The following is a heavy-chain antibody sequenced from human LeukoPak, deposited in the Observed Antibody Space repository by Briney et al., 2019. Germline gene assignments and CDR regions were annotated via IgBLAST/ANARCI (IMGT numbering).Heavy chain of an antibody. J-gene: IGHJ4*02. CDR3: AKNSFYYDSGSYFFDY. Sequence: PGGTLRLSCAASGFTFSSYGMSWVRQPPGKGLEWVSIISGSGGNTSYADSVKGRFTISRDISKNTLYLQMNSLRAEDTAVYYCAKNSFYYDSGSYFFDYWGQGTLVTVSS. CDR2: ISGSGGNT. CDR1: GFTFSSYG. D-gene: IGHD3-10*01. V-gene: IGHV3-23*01.